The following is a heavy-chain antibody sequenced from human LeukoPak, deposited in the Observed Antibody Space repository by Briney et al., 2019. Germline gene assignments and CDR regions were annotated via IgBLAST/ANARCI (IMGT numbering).Heavy chain of an antibody. V-gene: IGHV1-69-2*01. CDR3: ATLLELLDY. CDR1: GYTFTDYY. CDR2: VDPGDGET. J-gene: IGHJ4*02. D-gene: IGHD1-7*01. Sequence: ASVKVSCKVSGYTFTDYYMHWVQQAPGKGLEWMGLVDPGDGETIYAEKFQGRVTITADTSTDTVYMELSSLRSEDTAVYCCATLLELLDYWGQGTLVTVSS.